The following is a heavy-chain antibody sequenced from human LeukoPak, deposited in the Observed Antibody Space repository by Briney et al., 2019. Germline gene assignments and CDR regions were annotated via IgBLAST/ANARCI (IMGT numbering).Heavy chain of an antibody. Sequence: GGSLRLSCAASGFTFSSYAMSWVRQAPGKGLEWVSAISGSGGSTYYADSVKGRFTISRDNSKNTLYLQMNSLRAEDTAVYYCARPGYCSGDTCYVAFDIWGQGTMVTVSS. J-gene: IGHJ3*02. CDR3: ARPGYCSGDTCYVAFDI. V-gene: IGHV3-23*01. D-gene: IGHD2-15*01. CDR1: GFTFSSYA. CDR2: ISGSGGST.